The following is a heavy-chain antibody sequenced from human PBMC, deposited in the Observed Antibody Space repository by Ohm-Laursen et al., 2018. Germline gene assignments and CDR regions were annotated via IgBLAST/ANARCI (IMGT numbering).Heavy chain of an antibody. J-gene: IGHJ4*02. V-gene: IGHV3-30*03. CDR2: ISHDGNNK. CDR1: GFPFYSSW. CDR3: AREYSGRDYFDY. D-gene: IGHD3-10*01. Sequence: SLRLSCAASGFPFYSSWMTWVRQTPGKGLEWLAVISHDGNNKYYADSVKGRFTISRDNSKNTLFLQMNSLRLEDTAVYYCAREYSGRDYFDYWGQGTLVTVSS.